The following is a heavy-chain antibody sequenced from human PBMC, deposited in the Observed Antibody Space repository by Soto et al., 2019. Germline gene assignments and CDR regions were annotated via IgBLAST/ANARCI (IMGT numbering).Heavy chain of an antibody. Sequence: QVQLQESGPGLVKPSGTLSLTCAVSGGSISSSNWWSWVRQPPGKGLEWIGEIYHSGSTNYNPSLKSRVTISVDKSKNQFSLKLSSVTAADTAVYYCARDPITMVRGPSDAFDIWGQGTMVTVSS. CDR2: IYHSGST. CDR1: GGSISSSNW. D-gene: IGHD3-10*01. J-gene: IGHJ3*02. CDR3: ARDPITMVRGPSDAFDI. V-gene: IGHV4-4*02.